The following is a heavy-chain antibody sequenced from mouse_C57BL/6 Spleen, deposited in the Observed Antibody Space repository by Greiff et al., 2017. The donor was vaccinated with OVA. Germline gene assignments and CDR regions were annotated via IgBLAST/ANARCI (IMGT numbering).Heavy chain of an antibody. CDR3: ARGDYYGSSYVGFAY. CDR1: GYSITSGYY. Sequence: VQLQQSGPGLVKPSQSLSLTCSVTGYSITSGYYWNWIRQFPGNKLEWMGYISYDGSNNYNPSLKNRISITRDTSKNQFFLKLNSVTTEDTATYYCARGDYYGSSYVGFAYWGQGTLVTVSA. D-gene: IGHD1-1*01. J-gene: IGHJ3*01. V-gene: IGHV3-6*01. CDR2: ISYDGSN.